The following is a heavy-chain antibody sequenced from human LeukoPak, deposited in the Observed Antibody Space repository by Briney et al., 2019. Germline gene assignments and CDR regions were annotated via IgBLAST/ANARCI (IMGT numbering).Heavy chain of an antibody. D-gene: IGHD6-25*01. CDR2: IYYSGST. V-gene: IGHV4-59*01. CDR1: GGSISGYY. Sequence: SETLSLTCTVSGGSISGYYWNWIRQPPGKGLEWIGYIYYSGSTNYNPSLKSRVTMSLDTSKNQFSLKLSSVTAADTAVYHCARWFSGPHDYWGQGTLVTVSS. CDR3: ARWFSGPHDY. J-gene: IGHJ4*02.